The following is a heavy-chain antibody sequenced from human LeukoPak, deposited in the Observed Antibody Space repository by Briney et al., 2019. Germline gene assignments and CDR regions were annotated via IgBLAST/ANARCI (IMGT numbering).Heavy chain of an antibody. V-gene: IGHV3-7*01. J-gene: IGHJ4*02. D-gene: IGHD1-26*01. Sequence: GGSLRLSCAASGFTFSSYWTTWVRQAPGKGLEWVANIKRDGSETYYVDSVKGRFTISRDNAKNLLSLQMNSLRAEDTAVYYCVRHSGTYFDYWGQGTLVTVSS. CDR1: GFTFSSYW. CDR2: IKRDGSET. CDR3: VRHSGTYFDY.